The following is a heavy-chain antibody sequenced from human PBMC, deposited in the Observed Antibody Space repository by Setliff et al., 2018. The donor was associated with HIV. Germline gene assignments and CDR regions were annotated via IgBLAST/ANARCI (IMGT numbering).Heavy chain of an antibody. V-gene: IGHV1-18*01. Sequence: ASVKVSCKASGYTFTTYGISWVRQAPGHGLEWMGWISPYIGHTNYAQNFQGRVTMTIDTSTSTAYMELSSLRSEDTAVYYCATTKGLSSCYDYWGQGTLVTVSS. J-gene: IGHJ4*02. CDR2: ISPYIGHT. CDR3: ATTKGLSSCYDY. D-gene: IGHD3-22*01. CDR1: GYTFTTYG.